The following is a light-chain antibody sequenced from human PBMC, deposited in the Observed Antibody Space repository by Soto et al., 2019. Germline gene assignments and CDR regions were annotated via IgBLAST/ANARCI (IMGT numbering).Light chain of an antibody. V-gene: IGLV1-51*01. J-gene: IGLJ1*01. CDR3: GTWDTSLTAYV. Sequence: QSVLTQPPSLSAAPGQEVTISCSGSGSNVGYNSVSWYQQLPGTAPKLLIYDNNKRPSGIPDRFSGSKSGTSATLDITGLQTGDEADYYCGTWDTSLTAYVFGSGTKVTVL. CDR1: GSNVGYNS. CDR2: DNN.